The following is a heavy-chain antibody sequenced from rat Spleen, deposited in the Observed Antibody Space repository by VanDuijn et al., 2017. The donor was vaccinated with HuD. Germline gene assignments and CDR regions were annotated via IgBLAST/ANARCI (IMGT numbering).Heavy chain of an antibody. CDR1: GFTFSDYH. V-gene: IGHV5S10*01. J-gene: IGHJ3*01. Sequence: EVQLVETGGSLVQPGKSLKLTCTTSGFTFSDYHMAWVRQAPKKGLEWVATIIYDGGRTYYRDSVKGRFTISRDNAKSTLFLQMDSLRSEDTATYYCATHPDGGYPFTYWCQGTLVTVSS. D-gene: IGHD1-11*01. CDR3: ATHPDGGYPFTY. CDR2: IIYDGGRT.